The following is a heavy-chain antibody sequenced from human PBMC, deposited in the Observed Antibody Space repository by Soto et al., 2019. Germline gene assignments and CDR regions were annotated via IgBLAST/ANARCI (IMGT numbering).Heavy chain of an antibody. D-gene: IGHD3-3*01. CDR2: IIPIFGTA. CDR3: ATTYYDFWSGPPNNWFDP. V-gene: IGHV1-69*06. J-gene: IGHJ5*02. CDR1: GGTFSSYA. Sequence: SVKVSCKASGGTFSSYAISWVRQAPGQGLEWMGGIIPIFGTANYAQKFQGRVTITADKSTSTAYMELSSLRSEDTAVYYCATTYYDFWSGPPNNWFDPWGQGTLVTVSS.